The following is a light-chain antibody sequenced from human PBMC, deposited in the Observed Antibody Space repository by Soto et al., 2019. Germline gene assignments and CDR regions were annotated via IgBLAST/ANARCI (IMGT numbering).Light chain of an antibody. Sequence: QSVLTQTPSVSGNSGQRVTISCSGGSSNIGTNTVNWYHQLPGRAPKVLIYRTTERPSGVSDRFSGSKSGTSASLAISGLQSEDEGDYYCAAWDESLIAYVFGTGTKVTVL. CDR3: AAWDESLIAYV. CDR2: RTT. V-gene: IGLV1-44*01. CDR1: SSNIGTNT. J-gene: IGLJ1*01.